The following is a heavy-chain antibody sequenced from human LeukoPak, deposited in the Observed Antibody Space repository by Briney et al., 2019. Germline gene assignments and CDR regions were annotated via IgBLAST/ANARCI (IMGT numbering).Heavy chain of an antibody. V-gene: IGHV3-7*03. J-gene: IGHJ6*02. CDR2: INHNGNVN. D-gene: IGHD3-16*01. CDR1: GFTFDDYA. CDR3: ARGGGLDV. Sequence: GGSLRLSCAASGFTFDDYAMHWARQAPGKGLEWVASINHNGNVNYYVDSVKGRFTISKDNAKNSLYLQMSNLRAEDTAVYFCARGGGLDVWGQGATVTVSS.